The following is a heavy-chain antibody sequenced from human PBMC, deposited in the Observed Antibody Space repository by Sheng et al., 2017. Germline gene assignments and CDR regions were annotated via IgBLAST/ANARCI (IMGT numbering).Heavy chain of an antibody. CDR1: GFTFSDFW. V-gene: IGHV3-7*03. CDR2: IRQDGSET. J-gene: IGHJ4*02. D-gene: IGHD3-10*01. Sequence: EVQLVESGGGLVRPGGSLRLSCVASGFTFSDFWMNWIRQAPGKGLEYVAKIRQDGSETYYVDSVQGRFTISRDDSKNTLHLQMNSLRAEDTAVYYCARDANYGPGYWGQGSLVTVSS. CDR3: ARDANYGPGY.